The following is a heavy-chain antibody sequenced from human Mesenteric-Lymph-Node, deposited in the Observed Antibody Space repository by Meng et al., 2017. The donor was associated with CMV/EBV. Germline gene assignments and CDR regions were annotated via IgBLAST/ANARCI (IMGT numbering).Heavy chain of an antibody. Sequence: GGSLRLSCAASGFTFSRYVMHWVRQAPGKGLEWVAVTSYDGDKKYYADFVKGRFTISRDNSKNTLYLQMNSLTAEDTAMYYCASDKDYYFDHWGQGTLVTVSS. J-gene: IGHJ4*02. CDR2: TSYDGDKK. CDR3: ASDKDYYFDH. D-gene: IGHD3/OR15-3a*01. V-gene: IGHV3-30-3*01. CDR1: GFTFSRYV.